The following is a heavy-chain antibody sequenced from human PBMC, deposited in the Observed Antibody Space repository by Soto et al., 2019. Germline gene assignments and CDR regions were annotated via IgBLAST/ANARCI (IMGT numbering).Heavy chain of an antibody. D-gene: IGHD2-2*02. V-gene: IGHV1-69*01. Sequence: QVQLVQSGAEVKKPGSSVNVSCKAPGGTLSSYAINWVRQAPGQGLEWMGGIIPIFGSANYAPKFQGRVTISEDESTSTAYMEVSSLRSEDTAVYYCAGTREIPYYHGMDVWGQGNTVTVS. CDR2: IIPIFGSA. CDR1: GGTLSSYA. J-gene: IGHJ6*02. CDR3: AGTREIPYYHGMDV.